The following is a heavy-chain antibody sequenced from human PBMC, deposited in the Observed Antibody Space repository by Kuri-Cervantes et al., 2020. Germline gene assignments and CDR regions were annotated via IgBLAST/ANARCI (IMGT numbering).Heavy chain of an antibody. Sequence: GESLKISCAASGFTFSSYAMSWVRQAPGKGLEWVSAISGSGGSTYYADSVKGRFPISRDNSKNTLYLQMNSLRAEDTAVYYCAKDVEKYYYDSSGYYPWFDPWGQGTLVTVSS. CDR2: ISGSGGST. J-gene: IGHJ5*02. D-gene: IGHD3-22*01. CDR1: GFTFSSYA. CDR3: AKDVEKYYYDSSGYYPWFDP. V-gene: IGHV3-23*01.